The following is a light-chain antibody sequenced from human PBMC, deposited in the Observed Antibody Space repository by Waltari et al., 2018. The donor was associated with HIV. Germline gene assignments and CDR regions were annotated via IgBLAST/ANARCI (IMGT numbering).Light chain of an antibody. Sequence: SYELTQPHSVSVSPGQTARITCSGTALPKRFDTWYQQRSGRAPVLVIYEDNTRPSGIPERFSATNSGTVATLTISGAQVDDEADYYCYSIDGSGHYRVFGGGTKLTVL. CDR2: EDN. V-gene: IGLV3-10*01. J-gene: IGLJ2*01. CDR1: ALPKRF. CDR3: YSIDGSGHYRV.